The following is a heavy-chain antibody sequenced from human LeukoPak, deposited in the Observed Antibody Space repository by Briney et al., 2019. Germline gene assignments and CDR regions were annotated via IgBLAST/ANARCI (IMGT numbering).Heavy chain of an antibody. V-gene: IGHV5-51*01. CDR3: ARLGTINVDIVATTIAALDY. J-gene: IGHJ4*02. CDR2: IYPGDSDT. D-gene: IGHD5-12*01. CDR1: GYSFTSYW. Sequence: GESLKISCKGSGYSFTSYWIGWVRQMPGKGLEWMGIIYPGDSDTRYSPSFQGQVTISADKSISTAYLQWSSLKASDTAMYYCARLGTINVDIVATTIAALDYWGQGTLVTVSS.